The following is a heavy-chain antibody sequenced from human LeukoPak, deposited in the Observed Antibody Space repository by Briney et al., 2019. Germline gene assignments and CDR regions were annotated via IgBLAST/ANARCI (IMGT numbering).Heavy chain of an antibody. Sequence: GASVNVSCKASGYNFTGYYMHWVRQATGQGLERMGWINPNSGGTNYAQKFQGRVTMTRDTSISTAYMELSRLRSDDTAVYYCARVPYDFWSGYNNWFDPWGQGTLVTVSS. D-gene: IGHD3-3*01. CDR2: INPNSGGT. J-gene: IGHJ5*02. CDR1: GYNFTGYY. V-gene: IGHV1-2*02. CDR3: ARVPYDFWSGYNNWFDP.